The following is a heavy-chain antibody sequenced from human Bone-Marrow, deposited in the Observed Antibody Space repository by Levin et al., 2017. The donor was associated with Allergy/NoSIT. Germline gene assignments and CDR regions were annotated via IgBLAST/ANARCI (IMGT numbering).Heavy chain of an antibody. D-gene: IGHD3-3*01. V-gene: IGHV4-59*01. CDR3: ARNYDFWSGYSFGAFDI. CDR1: GGSISSYY. Sequence: RPSETLSLTCTVSGGSISSYYWSWIRQPPGKGLEWIGYISYSGSTNYNPSLKSRVTISVDTSKNQFSLKLSSVTAADTAVYYCARNYDFWSGYSFGAFDIWGQGTMVTVSS. CDR2: ISYSGST. J-gene: IGHJ3*02.